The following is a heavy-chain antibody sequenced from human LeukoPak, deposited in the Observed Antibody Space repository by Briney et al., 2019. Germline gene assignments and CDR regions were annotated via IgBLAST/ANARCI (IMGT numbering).Heavy chain of an antibody. Sequence: TGGSLRLSCAASGFTFSSYGMSWVRQAPGKGLEWVSAITATSSSTHDADSVKGRFTISRDNSKNTLYLQMNSLRAEDTAVYYCAKAGYCSGGSCSMYYYYMDVWGKGTTVTISS. CDR2: ITATSSST. CDR1: GFTFSSYG. D-gene: IGHD2-15*01. CDR3: AKAGYCSGGSCSMYYYYMDV. V-gene: IGHV3-23*01. J-gene: IGHJ6*03.